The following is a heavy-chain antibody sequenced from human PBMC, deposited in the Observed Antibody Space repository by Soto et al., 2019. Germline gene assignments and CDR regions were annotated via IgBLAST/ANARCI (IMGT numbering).Heavy chain of an antibody. CDR2: INAGNGNT. Sequence: ASVKVSCKASGYTFTSYAMHWVRQAPGQRLEWMGWINAGNGNTKYSQKFQGRVTMTTDTSTSTAYMELRSLRSDDTAVYYCARVAAAGPFDYWGQGTLVTVS. D-gene: IGHD6-13*01. CDR1: GYTFTSYA. V-gene: IGHV1-3*01. J-gene: IGHJ4*02. CDR3: ARVAAAGPFDY.